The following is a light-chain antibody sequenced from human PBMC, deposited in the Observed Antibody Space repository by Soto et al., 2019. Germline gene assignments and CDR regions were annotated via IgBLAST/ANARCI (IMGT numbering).Light chain of an antibody. CDR1: QGIGDT. V-gene: IGKV3-15*01. Sequence: EVVMRRSPATLSVSPGEGATLSCRSSQGIGDTLAWYQHKPGQTPRLLIYDTSTRATGVPARFSGSGSGTEFTLTISSLQSEDLAIYYCHQYKSWPPFTFGQGTRLEIK. CDR2: DTS. J-gene: IGKJ5*01. CDR3: HQYKSWPPFT.